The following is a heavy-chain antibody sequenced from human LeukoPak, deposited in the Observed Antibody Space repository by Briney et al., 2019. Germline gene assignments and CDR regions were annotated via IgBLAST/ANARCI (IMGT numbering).Heavy chain of an antibody. V-gene: IGHV1-2*02. CDR2: INPDSGGT. CDR1: GYTFTGYY. J-gene: IGHJ6*03. Sequence: ASVKVSCKASGYTFTGYYMHWVRQAPGQGLEWMGWINPDSGGTNYAQKFQGRVTMTRDTSISTAYMELSRLKSDDTAVYYCARAAHYYYYLDVWGKGTTVTVS. CDR3: ARAAHYYYYLDV.